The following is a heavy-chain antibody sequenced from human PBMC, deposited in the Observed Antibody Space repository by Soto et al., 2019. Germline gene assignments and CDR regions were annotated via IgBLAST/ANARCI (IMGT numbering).Heavy chain of an antibody. CDR1: GYTFTSYA. V-gene: IGHV1-3*01. Sequence: GASVKVSCKASGYTFTSYAVHWVRQAPGQRLEWMGWINAGNGNTKYSQKFQGRVTITRDTSASTAYMELSSLRSEDTAVYYCARSTNYYDSSGYYPFDYWGQGTLVTVSS. J-gene: IGHJ4*02. CDR2: INAGNGNT. CDR3: ARSTNYYDSSGYYPFDY. D-gene: IGHD3-22*01.